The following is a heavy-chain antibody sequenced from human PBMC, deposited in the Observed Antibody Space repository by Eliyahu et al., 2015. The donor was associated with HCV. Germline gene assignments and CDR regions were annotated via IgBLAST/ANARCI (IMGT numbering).Heavy chain of an antibody. J-gene: IGHJ4*02. Sequence: QVQLVESGGGVVQPGRSLRLSCAASGFXFNNFYMHWVRQAPGKGLGWVAVISHDGSNKYYADSVKGRFTISRDNSKNTLFLQMNSLRVEDTALYYCTRGGCSGGACSFGSNDDYWGQGTLVTVSS. CDR3: TRGGCSGGACSFGSNDDY. D-gene: IGHD2-15*01. V-gene: IGHV3-30-3*01. CDR2: ISHDGSNK. CDR1: GFXFNNFY.